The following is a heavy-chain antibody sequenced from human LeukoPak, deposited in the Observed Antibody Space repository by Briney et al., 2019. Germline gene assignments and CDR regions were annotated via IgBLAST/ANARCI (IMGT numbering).Heavy chain of an antibody. Sequence: NPSETLSLTCTVSGVSISSYYWSWIRQPPGKGLEWIGHIYYSGSTKYNASPKSRLTITLHKSKNQLSLKLSSVTAADAAVYYCARARGYSYGRVYFDYWGQGTLVTVSS. CDR3: ARARGYSYGRVYFDY. CDR2: IYYSGST. CDR1: GVSISSYY. J-gene: IGHJ4*02. V-gene: IGHV4-59*01. D-gene: IGHD5-18*01.